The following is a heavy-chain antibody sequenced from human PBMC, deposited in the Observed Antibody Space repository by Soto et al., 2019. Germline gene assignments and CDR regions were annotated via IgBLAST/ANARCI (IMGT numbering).Heavy chain of an antibody. V-gene: IGHV4-39*01. CDR3: ARAGYCSSTSCYSFVY. CDR2: IYYSGST. J-gene: IGHJ4*02. Sequence: SETLSLTCTVSGGSISSSSYYWGWIRQPPGKGLEWIGSIYYSGSTYYNPSLKSRVTISVDTSKNQFSLKLSSVTAADTAVYYCARAGYCSSTSCYSFVYWGQGTLVTVSS. D-gene: IGHD2-2*02. CDR1: GGSISSSSYY.